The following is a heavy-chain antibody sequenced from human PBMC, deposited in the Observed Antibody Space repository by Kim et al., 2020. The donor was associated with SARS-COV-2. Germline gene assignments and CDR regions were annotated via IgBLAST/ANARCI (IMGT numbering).Heavy chain of an antibody. Sequence: SQTLSLTCAISGDSVYSNTAAWNWIRQSPSRGLEWLGRTYYRSKWYHDYALSVRGRITVNPDTSKNQFSLQLNSVTPEDTALYYCARDINGGFDYWGQGALVTVSS. J-gene: IGHJ4*02. CDR3: ARDINGGFDY. V-gene: IGHV6-1*01. CDR2: TYYRSKWYH. CDR1: GDSVYSNTAA. D-gene: IGHD2-8*01.